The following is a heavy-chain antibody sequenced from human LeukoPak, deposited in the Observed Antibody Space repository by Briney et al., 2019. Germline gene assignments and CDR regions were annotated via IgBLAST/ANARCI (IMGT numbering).Heavy chain of an antibody. J-gene: IGHJ4*02. V-gene: IGHV1-2*02. D-gene: IGHD5-18*01. CDR3: AREYVDTAMVPTFDY. Sequence: GASVKVSCKASGYTFTGYYMHWVRQAPGQGLEWMGWINPNSGGTNYAQKLQGRVTMTRDTSISTAYMERSRLRSDDTAVYYCAREYVDTAMVPTFDYWGQGTLVTVSS. CDR2: INPNSGGT. CDR1: GYTFTGYY.